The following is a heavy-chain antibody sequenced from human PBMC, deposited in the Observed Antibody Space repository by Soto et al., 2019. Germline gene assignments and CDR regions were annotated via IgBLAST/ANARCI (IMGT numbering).Heavy chain of an antibody. J-gene: IGHJ3*02. V-gene: IGHV4-59*01. D-gene: IGHD2-21*02. Sequence: SETLSLTXTVSGGSISTYYWSWLRQPPGKGLEWIGFIHYTGSTNYNPSLKSRVTMSVDTSKNQFSLKLTSVTGADTAVYYCARGTAVLNPGAFEIWGQGTMVTVSS. CDR3: ARGTAVLNPGAFEI. CDR1: GGSISTYY. CDR2: IHYTGST.